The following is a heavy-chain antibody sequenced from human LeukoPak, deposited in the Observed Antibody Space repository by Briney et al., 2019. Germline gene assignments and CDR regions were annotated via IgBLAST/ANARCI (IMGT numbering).Heavy chain of an antibody. Sequence: TPGGSLRLSCAASGFTFSSYAMSWVRQAPGKGLEWVSSISSSSSYIYYADSVKGRFTISRDNAKNSLYLQMNSLRAEDTAVYYCARDASDFWSGYQTDTYFDYWGQGTLVTVSS. CDR3: ARDASDFWSGYQTDTYFDY. V-gene: IGHV3-21*01. D-gene: IGHD3-3*01. J-gene: IGHJ4*02. CDR1: GFTFSSYA. CDR2: ISSSSSYI.